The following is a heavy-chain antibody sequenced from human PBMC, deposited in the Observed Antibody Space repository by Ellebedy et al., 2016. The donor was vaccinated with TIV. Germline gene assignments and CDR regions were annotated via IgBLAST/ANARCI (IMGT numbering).Heavy chain of an antibody. J-gene: IGHJ3*01. D-gene: IGHD3-16*01. CDR3: AGGVDV. CDR1: GFSFRTYW. CDR2: INSDATSI. Sequence: GESLEISCAASGFSFRTYWMHWVRQAPGKGLVWVSRINSDATSISYADSVKGRFTISRDNAKNTLYLQMNSLRAEDTAVYYCAGGVDVWGQGTMVTVSS. V-gene: IGHV3-74*01.